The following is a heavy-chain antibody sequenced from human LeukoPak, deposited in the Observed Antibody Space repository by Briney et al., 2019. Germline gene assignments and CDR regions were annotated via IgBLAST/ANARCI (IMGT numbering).Heavy chain of an antibody. V-gene: IGHV3-21*01. CDR2: ISSSSSYI. CDR1: GFTFSSYS. CDR3: ARDQLVGVRDYMDV. J-gene: IGHJ6*03. Sequence: PGGSLRLSCAASGFTFSSYSMNWARQAPGKGLQWVSSISSSSSYIYYADSVKGRFTISRDNAKNSLYLQMNSLRAEDTAVYYCARDQLVGVRDYMDVSGKGTTVTVSS. D-gene: IGHD1-26*01.